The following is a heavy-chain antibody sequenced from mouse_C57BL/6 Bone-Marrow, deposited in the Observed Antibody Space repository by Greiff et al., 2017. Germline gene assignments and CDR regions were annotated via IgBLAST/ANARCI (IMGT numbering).Heavy chain of an antibody. J-gene: IGHJ2*01. CDR1: GFTIKDDY. CDR2: IDPENGDT. Sequence: VPLHHSGAELVRPGASVKLSCTASGFTIKDDYMHWVKQRPEQGLEWIGWIDPENGDTAYASKFQGKATITADTSSNTAYLQLSSLTSEDTAVYYCTKEARLPRGYWGQGTTLTVSS. D-gene: IGHD2-10*01. CDR3: TKEARLPRGY. V-gene: IGHV14-4*01.